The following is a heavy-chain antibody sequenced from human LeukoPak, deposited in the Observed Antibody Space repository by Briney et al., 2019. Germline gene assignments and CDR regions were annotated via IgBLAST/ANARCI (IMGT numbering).Heavy chain of an antibody. V-gene: IGHV3-30*12. D-gene: IGHD1-26*01. CDR1: GFTFSTYG. J-gene: IGHJ6*02. CDR3: ARRGRHDFQDYYYYGMDV. Sequence: PGRSLRLSCAASGFTFSTYGMHWVRQAPGKGLEWVAVISYDGSNKYYADSVKGRFTISRDNSKNTLYLQMNSLRAEDTAVYYCARRGRHDFQDYYYYGMDVWGQGTTVTVSS. CDR2: ISYDGSNK.